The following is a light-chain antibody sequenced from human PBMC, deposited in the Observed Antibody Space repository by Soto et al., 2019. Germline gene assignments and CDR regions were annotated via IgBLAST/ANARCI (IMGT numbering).Light chain of an antibody. Sequence: EVVMTQYTATLSVSPGEGVTLSCRASQSVNNKVAWYQQKPGQAPRLLIYAASTRATGIPARFSGSGSGTEFTLTISSLQSEDFAVYYCQQYNNWPPITFGQGTLPEVK. J-gene: IGKJ5*01. CDR1: QSVNNK. CDR3: QQYNNWPPIT. V-gene: IGKV3-15*01. CDR2: AAS.